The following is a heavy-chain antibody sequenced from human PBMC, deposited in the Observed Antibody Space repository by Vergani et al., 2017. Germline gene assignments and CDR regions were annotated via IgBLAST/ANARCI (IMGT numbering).Heavy chain of an antibody. D-gene: IGHD3/OR15-3a*01. CDR1: GVSMQSGSFY. J-gene: IGHJ5*02. CDR2: VYPSGTT. V-gene: IGHV4-61*02. CDR3: AMCQTRTDWFDP. Sequence: QVQLHESGPGLVKPSETLSLICSVSGVSMQSGSFYWTWIRQTAERRLEWMGRVYPSGTTNYNPSLNGRVTIFVDKSKNLLSLRLTSEPAADTAVYYCAMCQTRTDWFDPWFQGTLVTVSS.